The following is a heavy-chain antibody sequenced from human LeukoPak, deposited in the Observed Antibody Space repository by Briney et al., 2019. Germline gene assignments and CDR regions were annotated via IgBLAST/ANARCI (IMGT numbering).Heavy chain of an antibody. D-gene: IGHD3-22*01. CDR3: ARARFYYYDSSGYYYYYGMDV. Sequence: GGSLRLSCAASGFTFSSYVGSWVRQAPGKGLEWVSAISNSGGSTYYADSVKGRFTISRDNAKNSLYLQMNSLRAEDTAVYYCARARFYYYDSSGYYYYYGMDVWGQGTTVTVSS. CDR2: ISNSGGST. V-gene: IGHV3-23*01. J-gene: IGHJ6*01. CDR1: GFTFSSYV.